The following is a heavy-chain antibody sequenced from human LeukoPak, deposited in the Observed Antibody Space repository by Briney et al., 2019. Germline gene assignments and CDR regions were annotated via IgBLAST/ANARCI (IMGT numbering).Heavy chain of an antibody. CDR3: AISKGIGNYGMDV. CDR2: ISYSSTYI. Sequence: GGPLTLPCGLWGSLFRSFCVIGARHTRGRGREGVPSISYSSTYIYYADSVKGRFTVSRDDAKNSLYLQMNSLRAEDTAVYYCAISKGIGNYGMDVWGQGTTVTVSS. D-gene: IGHD2/OR15-2a*01. V-gene: IGHV3-21*01. CDR1: GSLFRSFC. J-gene: IGHJ6*02.